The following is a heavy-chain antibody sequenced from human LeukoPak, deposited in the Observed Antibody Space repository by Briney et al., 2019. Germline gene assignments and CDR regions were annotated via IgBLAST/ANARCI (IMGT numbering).Heavy chain of an antibody. V-gene: IGHV3-23*01. J-gene: IGHJ4*02. CDR1: GFTFSSYA. D-gene: IGHD3-3*01. CDR3: AKYYDFWSGYYPIDY. CDR2: ISGSGGST. Sequence: PGGSLRLSCAASGFTFSSYAMSWVRQAPGKGLEWVSAISGSGGSTYYADSVKGRFTISRDNSKNTLYLQMNSLRAEDTAVYYCAKYYDFWSGYYPIDYWGQGTLVTVSS.